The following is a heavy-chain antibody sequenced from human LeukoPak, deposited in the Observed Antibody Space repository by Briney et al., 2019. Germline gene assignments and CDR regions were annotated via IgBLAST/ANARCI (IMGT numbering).Heavy chain of an antibody. D-gene: IGHD3-9*01. Sequence: GGSLRLSCEASGLTFSSYDMNWVRQAPGKGLEWVSSISSSSTHIYYADSVKGRFTISRDNAKNSLYLQMNSLRAEDTAVYYCARAPYDILTGYSPYYFDYWGQGTLVTVSS. V-gene: IGHV3-21*06. CDR3: ARAPYDILTGYSPYYFDY. CDR2: ISSSSTHI. CDR1: GLTFSSYD. J-gene: IGHJ4*02.